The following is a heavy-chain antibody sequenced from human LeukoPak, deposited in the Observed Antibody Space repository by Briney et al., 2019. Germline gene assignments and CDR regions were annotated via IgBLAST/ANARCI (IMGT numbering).Heavy chain of an antibody. CDR2: INHSGST. Sequence: PSETLSLTCAVYGGSFSGYYWSWIRQPPGKGLEWIGEINHSGSTNYNPSLKSRVTISVDTSKNQFSLKPSSVTAADTAVYYCASYVYSYGFFYWGQGTLVTVSS. CDR1: GGSFSGYY. D-gene: IGHD5-18*01. V-gene: IGHV4-34*01. CDR3: ASYVYSYGFFY. J-gene: IGHJ4*02.